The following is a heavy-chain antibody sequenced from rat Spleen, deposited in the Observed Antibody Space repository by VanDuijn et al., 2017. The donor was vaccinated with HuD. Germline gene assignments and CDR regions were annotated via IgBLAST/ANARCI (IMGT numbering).Heavy chain of an antibody. Sequence: EVQLAESGGGLVQPGRSLKLSCAASGFTFSDYNMAWVRQAPKKGLEWVASISTSGGSTYYRDSVKGRFTVSRDNAKSTLYLQMNSLRSEDTATYYCTRGYNRFDYWGQGVMVTVSS. J-gene: IGHJ2*01. CDR3: TRGYNRFDY. V-gene: IGHV5-27*01. CDR2: ISTSGGST. D-gene: IGHD1-5*01. CDR1: GFTFSDYN.